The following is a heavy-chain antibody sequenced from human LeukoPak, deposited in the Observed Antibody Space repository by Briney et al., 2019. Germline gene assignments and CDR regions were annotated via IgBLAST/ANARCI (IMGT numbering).Heavy chain of an antibody. Sequence: GGSLRLSCAASGFTFDDYAMHWVRQAPGKGLEWVSLISWDGGSTYYADSVKGRFTISRDNSKNSLYLQMNSLRAEDTALYYCAKEDTEQLEDCYYYYMGVWGKGTTVTVSS. D-gene: IGHD6-13*01. CDR2: ISWDGGST. CDR1: GFTFDDYA. V-gene: IGHV3-43D*03. J-gene: IGHJ6*03. CDR3: AKEDTEQLEDCYYYYMGV.